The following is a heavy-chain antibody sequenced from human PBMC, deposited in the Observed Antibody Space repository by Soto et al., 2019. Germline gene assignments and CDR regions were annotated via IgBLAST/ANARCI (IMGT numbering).Heavy chain of an antibody. J-gene: IGHJ6*02. CDR3: TPQRSSGPYYYYYGMDV. CDR1: GFTFGDYA. D-gene: IGHD6-25*01. V-gene: IGHV3-49*03. Sequence: GGSLRLSCTASGFTFGDYAMSWFRQAPGKGLEWVGFIRSKAYGGTTEYAASVKGRFTISRDDSKSIAYLQMNSLKTEDTAVYYCTPQRSSGPYYYYYGMDVWGQGTRVTVSS. CDR2: IRSKAYGGTT.